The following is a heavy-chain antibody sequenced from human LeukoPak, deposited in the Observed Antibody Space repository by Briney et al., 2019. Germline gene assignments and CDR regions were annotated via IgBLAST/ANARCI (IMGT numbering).Heavy chain of an antibody. J-gene: IGHJ4*02. Sequence: SETLSLTCTVSGGSISSYYWSWIRQPPGKGLEWIGYIYYSGSINYNPSLKSRVTISVDTSKNQFSLKLSSVTAADTAVYYCARADPAVAGFDYWGQGTLVTVSS. D-gene: IGHD6-19*01. CDR2: IYYSGSI. V-gene: IGHV4-59*01. CDR1: GGSISSYY. CDR3: ARADPAVAGFDY.